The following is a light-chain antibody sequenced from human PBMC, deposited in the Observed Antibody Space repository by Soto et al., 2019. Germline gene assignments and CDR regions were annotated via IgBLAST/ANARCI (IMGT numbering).Light chain of an antibody. CDR2: GAS. Sequence: EIVLTQSPATLSVSPGDRVTLSFSASQSVDINLAWYQQRPGQAPRLLVYGASTKATDMPGRFSGRGSGTEFTLTITSLQSEDFAVYYCQHYNNWPAWTFGQGTKVDIK. V-gene: IGKV3-15*01. CDR1: QSVDIN. J-gene: IGKJ1*01. CDR3: QHYNNWPAWT.